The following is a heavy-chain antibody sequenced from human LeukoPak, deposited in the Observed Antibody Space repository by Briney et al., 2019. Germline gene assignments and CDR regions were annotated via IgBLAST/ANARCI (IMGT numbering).Heavy chain of an antibody. V-gene: IGHV1-18*01. Sequence: GASVKVSCKASGYTFTSYGISWVRQAPGQGLGWMGWISAYNGRRNYAQQPQGRGTMTTDTSTSTAYMELRSLRSDDTAVYCCARVLELPDYWGQGTLVTVSS. CDR2: ISAYNGRR. J-gene: IGHJ4*02. CDR1: GYTFTSYG. D-gene: IGHD3-10*01. CDR3: ARVLELPDY.